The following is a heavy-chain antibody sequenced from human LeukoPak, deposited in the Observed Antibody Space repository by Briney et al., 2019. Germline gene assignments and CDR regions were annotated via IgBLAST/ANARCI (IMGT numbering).Heavy chain of an antibody. CDR2: ISYDGSNK. Sequence: GRSLRLSCAASGFTFSSYAMHWVRQAPGKGLEWVAVISYDGSNKYYADSVKGRFAISRDNSKNTLYLQMNSLRAEDTAVYYCARERTRGDDAFDIWGQGTMVTVSS. J-gene: IGHJ3*02. CDR3: ARERTRGDDAFDI. D-gene: IGHD3-16*01. CDR1: GFTFSSYA. V-gene: IGHV3-30*09.